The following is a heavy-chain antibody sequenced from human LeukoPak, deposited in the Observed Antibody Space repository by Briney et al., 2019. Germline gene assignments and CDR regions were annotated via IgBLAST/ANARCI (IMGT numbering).Heavy chain of an antibody. V-gene: IGHV4-61*02. D-gene: IGHD2-21*01. CDR1: GGSISSGSYY. Sequence: SQTLSLTCTVSGGSISSGSYYWSWIRQPAGKGLEWIGRIYTSGSTNYNPSLKSRVTISVDTSKNQFSLKLSSVTAADTAVYYCARFASYGGECYPDWGQGTLVTVSS. CDR3: ARFASYGGECYPD. J-gene: IGHJ4*02. CDR2: IYTSGST.